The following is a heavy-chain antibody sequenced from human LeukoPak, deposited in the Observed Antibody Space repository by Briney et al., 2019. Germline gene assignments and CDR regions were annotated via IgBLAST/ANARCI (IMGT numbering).Heavy chain of an antibody. V-gene: IGHV4-30-2*01. Sequence: SETLSLTCALSGGPMCRGGSSGSWIRQPPGGGIEWSEYIYYQGSTYYHPSLKTRVTISVDRSKNQFSLKLSSVAAADTAVYYCATDGRGIAAAGTPVAWWFDPWGQGTLVTVSS. CDR2: IYYQGST. J-gene: IGHJ5*02. CDR3: ATDGRGIAAAGTPVAWWFDP. D-gene: IGHD6-13*01. CDR1: GGPMCRGGSS.